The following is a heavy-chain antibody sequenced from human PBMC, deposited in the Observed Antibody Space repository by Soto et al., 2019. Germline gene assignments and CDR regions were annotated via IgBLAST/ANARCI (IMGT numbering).Heavy chain of an antibody. Sequence: QVQLVESGGGVVQPGRSLRLSCAASGFTFSSYAMHWVRQAPGKGLEWVAVISYDGSNKYYADSVKGRFTISRDNSKNTLDLQMNSLRAEDTAVYYCARDPGSSGYFDYWGQGTLVTVSS. D-gene: IGHD6-19*01. CDR1: GFTFSSYA. J-gene: IGHJ4*02. V-gene: IGHV3-30-3*01. CDR2: ISYDGSNK. CDR3: ARDPGSSGYFDY.